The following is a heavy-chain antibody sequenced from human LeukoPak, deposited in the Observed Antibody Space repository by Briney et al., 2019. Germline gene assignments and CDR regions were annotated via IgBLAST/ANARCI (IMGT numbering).Heavy chain of an antibody. D-gene: IGHD3-9*01. V-gene: IGHV3-74*01. CDR1: GFTLTDWW. J-gene: IGHJ4*02. CDR3: ARDLTGGREV. CDR2: INEDGRTI. Sequence: PGGSLRLSCAVSGFTLTDWWMHWVRQAPGKGLMWVSRINEDGRTINYADSVEGRFTISRDRAKNTLYLQTNSLRVEDTAVYFCARDLTGGREVWGQGTLVTVSS.